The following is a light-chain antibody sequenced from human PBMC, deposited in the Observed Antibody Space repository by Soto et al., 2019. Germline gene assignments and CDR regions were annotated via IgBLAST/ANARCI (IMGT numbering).Light chain of an antibody. CDR2: DAS. J-gene: IGKJ4*01. CDR1: QGISNY. Sequence: DIQMTQSPSSLSASVGDRVTITRQASQGISNYLNWYQQKPGKAPKLLMYDASSLQSGVPSRFSGSGSGTEFTLTISSLQPDDFATYYCQQYNSYLVTFGGGTKVDIK. CDR3: QQYNSYLVT. V-gene: IGKV1-5*01.